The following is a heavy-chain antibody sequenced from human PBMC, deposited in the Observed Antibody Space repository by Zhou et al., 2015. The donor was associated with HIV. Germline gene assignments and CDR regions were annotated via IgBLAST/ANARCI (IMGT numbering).Heavy chain of an antibody. CDR2: IIPILGIA. D-gene: IGHD3-3*01. J-gene: IGHJ4*02. CDR3: ARRSLDYDFWSGYSDY. CDR1: GGTFSSYT. V-gene: IGHV1-69*02. Sequence: QVQLVQSGAEVKKPGSSVKVSCKASGGTFSSYTISWVRQAPGQGLEWMGRIIPILGIANYAQKFQGRVTITADKSTSTAYMELSSLRSEDTAVYYCARRSLDYDFWSGYSDYWGQGTLVTVSS.